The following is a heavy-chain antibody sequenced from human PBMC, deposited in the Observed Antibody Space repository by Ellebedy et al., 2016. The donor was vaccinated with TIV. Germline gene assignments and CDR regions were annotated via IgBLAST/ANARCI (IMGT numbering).Heavy chain of an antibody. J-gene: IGHJ5*02. CDR1: GFSFRSYW. V-gene: IGHV3-7*01. CDR2: IYQDGSDE. CDR3: ARRGSYGDYAVQINSWFDR. Sequence: GGSLRLSCAASGFSFRSYWMSWVRQAPGKGLEWVANIYQDGSDEYYVDSVKGRFTISSDNDHKALFLQMNSLRVEDTAVYYCARRGSYGDYAVQINSWFDRWGRGTLVTVSS. D-gene: IGHD4-17*01.